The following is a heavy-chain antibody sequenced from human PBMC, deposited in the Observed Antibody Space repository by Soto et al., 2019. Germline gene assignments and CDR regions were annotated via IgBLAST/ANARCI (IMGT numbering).Heavy chain of an antibody. J-gene: IGHJ4*02. D-gene: IGHD6-13*01. Sequence: QVQLVESGGGVVQPGRSLRLSCAASGFTFSSYGMHWVRQAPGKGLEWGAVISDDGSNKYYADSVKGRFTISRDNSKNTLYLQMNSLRAEDTAVYYCARARGSWDFDYWGQGTLVTVSS. CDR2: ISDDGSNK. V-gene: IGHV3-30*03. CDR1: GFTFSSYG. CDR3: ARARGSWDFDY.